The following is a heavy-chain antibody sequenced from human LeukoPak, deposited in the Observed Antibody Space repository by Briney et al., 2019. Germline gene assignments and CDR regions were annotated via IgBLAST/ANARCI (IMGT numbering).Heavy chain of an antibody. V-gene: IGHV4-59*01. D-gene: IGHD2-21*01. J-gene: IGHJ6*02. CDR3: ARASDPYYYYGMDV. Sequence: PSETLPLTCTVSGGSISSYYWSWIRQPPGKGLEWIGYIYYSGSTNYNPSLKSRVTISVDTSKNQFSLKLSSVTAADTAVYYCARASDPYYYYGMDVWGQGTTVTVSS. CDR1: GGSISSYY. CDR2: IYYSGST.